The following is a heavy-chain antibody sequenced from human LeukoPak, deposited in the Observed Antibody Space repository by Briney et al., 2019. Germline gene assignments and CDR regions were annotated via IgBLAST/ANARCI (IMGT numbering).Heavy chain of an antibody. CDR2: MNPNSGNT. CDR3: ARGLMIAVAGTSPFGY. J-gene: IGHJ4*02. CDR1: GYTFTSYD. Sequence: ASVKVSCKASGYTFTSYDINWVRQATGQGLEWMGWMNPNSGNTGYAQKFQGRVTMTRNTSISTAYMELSSLRSEDTAVYYCARGLMIAVAGTSPFGYLGQGTLVTVSS. D-gene: IGHD6-19*01. V-gene: IGHV1-8*01.